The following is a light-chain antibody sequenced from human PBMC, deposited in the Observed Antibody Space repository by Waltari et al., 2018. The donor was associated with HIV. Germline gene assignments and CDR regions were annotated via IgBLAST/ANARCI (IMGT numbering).Light chain of an antibody. V-gene: IGKV3D-15*01. CDR1: QSVRTK. CDR2: GAS. CDR3: QQYEYSPPWT. J-gene: IGKJ1*01. Sequence: VMTQSPATLSVSPGDRTTLPGRASQSVRTKLAWYQQKPGHPPRLLISGASTRATGIAARFSGGGAVTEFNLTINCLQSEDYAVYYCQQYEYSPPWTFGEGTKVEMK.